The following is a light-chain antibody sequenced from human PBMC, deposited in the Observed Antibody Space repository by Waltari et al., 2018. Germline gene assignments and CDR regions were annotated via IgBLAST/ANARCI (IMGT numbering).Light chain of an antibody. CDR1: QSVRTN. V-gene: IGKV3-15*01. CDR3: HQYNYWPPAYT. Sequence: EIVMTQSPVTLSVSPGERAALSCRSSQSVRTNLAWYQQRPGQTPRLLIYGASTRAAEIPARFSGSGSGTEFTLTISSLQSEDFGVYYCHQYNYWPPAYTFGQGTKLEIK. J-gene: IGKJ2*01. CDR2: GAS.